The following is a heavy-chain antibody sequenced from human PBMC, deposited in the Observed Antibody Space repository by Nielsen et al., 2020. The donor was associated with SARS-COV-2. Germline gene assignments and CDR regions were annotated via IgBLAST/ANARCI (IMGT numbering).Heavy chain of an antibody. V-gene: IGHV3-30*04. CDR2: ISYDGSNK. Sequence: GESLKISCAASGFTFSSYAMHWVRQAPGKGLEWVAVISYDGSNKYYADSVKGRFTISRDNSKNTLYLQMNSLRAEDTAVYYCARGGDIVVVPAADGFDYWGQGTLVTVSS. D-gene: IGHD2-2*01. CDR1: GFTFSSYA. CDR3: ARGGDIVVVPAADGFDY. J-gene: IGHJ4*02.